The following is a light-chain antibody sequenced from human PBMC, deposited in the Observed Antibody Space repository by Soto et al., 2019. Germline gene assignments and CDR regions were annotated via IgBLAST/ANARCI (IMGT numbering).Light chain of an antibody. CDR2: GVS. Sequence: QSGLTQPASVSGSPRQSITISCTGTNGDIGGYNYVSWYQQHPGKAPKLIIYGVSNRPSGVSTRFSGSKSGNTASLTISGLQAEDEADYYCSSYTIKSAIYVFGNGTKVTV. V-gene: IGLV2-14*01. CDR1: NGDIGGYNY. CDR3: SSYTIKSAIYV. J-gene: IGLJ1*01.